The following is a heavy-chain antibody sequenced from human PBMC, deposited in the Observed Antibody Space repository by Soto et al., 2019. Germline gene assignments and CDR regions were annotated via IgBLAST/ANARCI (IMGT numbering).Heavy chain of an antibody. CDR2: IIPIFGTA. CDR1: GGTFSSYA. Sequence: SVKVSCKASGGTFSSYAISWVRQAPGQGLEWMGGIIPIFGTANYTQKFQGRVTITADESTSTAYMGLSSLRSEDTAVYYCARATIAAAGQRGYYYYYGMDVWGQGTTVTVSS. J-gene: IGHJ6*02. V-gene: IGHV1-69*13. D-gene: IGHD6-13*01. CDR3: ARATIAAAGQRGYYYYYGMDV.